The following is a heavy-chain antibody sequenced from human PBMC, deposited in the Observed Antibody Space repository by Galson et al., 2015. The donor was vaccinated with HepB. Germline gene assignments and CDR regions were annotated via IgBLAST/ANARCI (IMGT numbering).Heavy chain of an antibody. CDR3: ARPRNYYGSGSRVYGYGMDV. D-gene: IGHD3-10*01. CDR1: GYTFTGYY. J-gene: IGHJ6*02. V-gene: IGHV1-2*02. CDR2: INPNSGGT. Sequence: SVKVSCKASGYTFTGYYMHWVRQAPGQGLEWMGWINPNSGGTNYAQKFQGRVTMTRDTSISTAYMELSRLRSDDTAVYYCARPRNYYGSGSRVYGYGMDVWGQGTTVTVSS.